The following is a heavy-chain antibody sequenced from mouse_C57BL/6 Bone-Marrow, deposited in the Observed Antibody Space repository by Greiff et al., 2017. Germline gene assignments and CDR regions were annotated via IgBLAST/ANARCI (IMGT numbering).Heavy chain of an antibody. CDR1: GFTFSSYG. CDR3: ARQGYYGDY. D-gene: IGHD1-1*01. CDR2: ISSGVSYT. V-gene: IGHV5-6*01. J-gene: IGHJ2*01. Sequence: EVQGVESGGDLVKPGGSLKLSCAASGFTFSSYGMSWVRQTPDKRLEWVATISSGVSYTYYPDSVKGRFTISRDNAKNTLYLQMSSLKSEDTAMYYWARQGYYGDYWGQGTTLTVSS.